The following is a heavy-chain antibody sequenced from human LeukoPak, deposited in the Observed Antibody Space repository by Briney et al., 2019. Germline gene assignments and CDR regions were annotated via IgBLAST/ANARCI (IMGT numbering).Heavy chain of an antibody. Sequence: PSETLSLTCTVSGGSVSSGSYYWIWIRQPPGKGLEWIGYIYYSGSTNYNPSLKSRDTISVDTSKNQFSLKLNSVTAADTAVYYCARVEVAVDAFDIWGQKTMVPVSS. CDR1: GGSVSSGSYY. D-gene: IGHD6-19*01. J-gene: IGHJ3*02. CDR3: ARVEVAVDAFDI. V-gene: IGHV4-61*01. CDR2: IYYSGST.